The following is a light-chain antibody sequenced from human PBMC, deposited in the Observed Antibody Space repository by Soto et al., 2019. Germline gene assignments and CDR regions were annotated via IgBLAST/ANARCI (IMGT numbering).Light chain of an antibody. CDR2: EGS. J-gene: IGLJ2*01. Sequence: QSALTQPASVSGSPGQSITISCTGTSSDVGSYNLVSWYQQHPGKAPKLMIYEGSKRPSGVSNRFSGSKSGNTASLTISGLQAEDEADYYCCSYAGSRGLVFGGGTKPPS. CDR3: CSYAGSRGLV. CDR1: SSDVGSYNL. V-gene: IGLV2-23*01.